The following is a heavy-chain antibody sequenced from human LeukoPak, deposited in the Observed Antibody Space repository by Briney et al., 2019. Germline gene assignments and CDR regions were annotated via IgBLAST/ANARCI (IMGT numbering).Heavy chain of an antibody. CDR2: IIPICGTA. D-gene: IGHD4-17*01. Sequence: SVKVSCKASGGTFSSYAISWVRQAPAQGLEWMGGIIPICGTANYAQKFQGRVTITADESTSTAYMELSRLRSEDTAVYYCAREIHYGDYGYYYGMDVRGQGTTVTVSS. CDR3: AREIHYGDYGYYYGMDV. J-gene: IGHJ6*02. CDR1: GGTFSSYA. V-gene: IGHV1-69*13.